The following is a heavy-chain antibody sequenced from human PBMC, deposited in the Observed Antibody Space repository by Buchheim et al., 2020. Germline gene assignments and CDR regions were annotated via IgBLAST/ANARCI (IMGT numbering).Heavy chain of an antibody. Sequence: EVQLVESGGGLVQPGGSLRLSCAASGFSFNSYSMNWVRQAPGKGLEWVSYISYDSVNIHYADSVKGRFTISRDNAKNSLYLQMTSLRAEDTAVYYCAKGDWDYWDQGTL. V-gene: IGHV3-48*01. J-gene: IGHJ4*02. CDR3: AKGDWDY. CDR1: GFSFNSYS. CDR2: ISYDSVNI. D-gene: IGHD1-26*01.